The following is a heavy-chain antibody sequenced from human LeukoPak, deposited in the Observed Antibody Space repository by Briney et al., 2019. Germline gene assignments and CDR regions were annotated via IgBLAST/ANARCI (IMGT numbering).Heavy chain of an antibody. Sequence: SETLSLTCTVSNGSISSSSYYWGWIRQPPGKGLEWIGSIYYSGSTYYNPSLKSRVTISVDTPKNQFSLKLSSVTAADTAVYYCARPLHYYYYVAVWGKGTTVTVSS. J-gene: IGHJ6*03. CDR1: NGSISSSSYY. CDR3: ARPLHYYYYVAV. V-gene: IGHV4-39*01. CDR2: IYYSGST.